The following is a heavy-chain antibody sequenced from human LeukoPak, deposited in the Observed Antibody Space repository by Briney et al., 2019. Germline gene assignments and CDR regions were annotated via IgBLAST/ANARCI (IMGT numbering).Heavy chain of an antibody. Sequence: SVKVSCKASGGTFSSYAISWVRQAPGQGLEWMGRIIPILGIANYAQKFQGRVTITADKSTSTAYMELSSLRSEDTAVYYCARPFNRYDSSGYYYFDYWGQGTLITVSS. CDR2: IIPILGIA. J-gene: IGHJ4*02. D-gene: IGHD3-22*01. CDR3: ARPFNRYDSSGYYYFDY. V-gene: IGHV1-69*04. CDR1: GGTFSSYA.